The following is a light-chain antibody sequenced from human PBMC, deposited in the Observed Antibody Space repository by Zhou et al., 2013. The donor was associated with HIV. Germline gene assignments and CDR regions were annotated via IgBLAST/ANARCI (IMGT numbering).Light chain of an antibody. Sequence: EIVMTQTPLSLSVTPGQPASISCKSSQSLLHSDGKTYLYWYLQKPGQSPQLLIYEVSNRFPGVPDRFSGSGSGTDFTLKISRVEAEDVGVYYCMQATQHRTLGQGTKVEIK. CDR2: EVS. J-gene: IGKJ1*01. CDR3: MQATQHRT. V-gene: IGKV2D-29*02. CDR1: QSLLHSDGKTY.